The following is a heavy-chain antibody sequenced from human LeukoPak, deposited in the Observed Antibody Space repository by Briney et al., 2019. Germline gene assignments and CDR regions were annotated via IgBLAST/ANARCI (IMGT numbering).Heavy chain of an antibody. Sequence: ASVKVSCKASGYTFTSYGISWVRQAPGQGLEWMGWINPNSGGTNYAQKFQGWVTMTRDTSISTAYMELSRLRSDDTAVYYCARDLGGYEGFDYWGQGTLVTVSS. CDR3: ARDLGGYEGFDY. J-gene: IGHJ4*02. V-gene: IGHV1-2*04. D-gene: IGHD5-12*01. CDR1: GYTFTSYG. CDR2: INPNSGGT.